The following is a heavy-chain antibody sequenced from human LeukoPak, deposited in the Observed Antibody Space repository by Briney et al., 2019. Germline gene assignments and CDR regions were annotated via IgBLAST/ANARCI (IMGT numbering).Heavy chain of an antibody. J-gene: IGHJ4*02. D-gene: IGHD2-15*01. V-gene: IGHV4-59*12. CDR3: ARDIANLSRREYYFDY. CDR2: IYYTGST. CDR1: GGSISSYY. Sequence: SETLSLTCTVSGGSISSYYWIWLRQPPGKGLEWIGYIYYTGSTNYNPSLKSRVTMSVDTSKNQFSLKLSSVTAADTAVYYCARDIANLSRREYYFDYWGQGTLVTVSS.